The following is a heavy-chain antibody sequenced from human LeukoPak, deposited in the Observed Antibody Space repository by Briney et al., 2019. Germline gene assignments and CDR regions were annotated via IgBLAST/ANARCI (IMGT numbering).Heavy chain of an antibody. J-gene: IGHJ4*02. CDR3: AREVARDSSGLYYFDY. Sequence: SVKVSCKASGGTFSSYAISWVRQAPGQGLEWMGRIIPILGIANYAQKFQGRVTITADKSTSTAYMELSSLRSEDTAVYYCAREVARDSSGLYYFDYWGQGTLVTVSS. V-gene: IGHV1-69*04. D-gene: IGHD3-22*01. CDR2: IIPILGIA. CDR1: GGTFSSYA.